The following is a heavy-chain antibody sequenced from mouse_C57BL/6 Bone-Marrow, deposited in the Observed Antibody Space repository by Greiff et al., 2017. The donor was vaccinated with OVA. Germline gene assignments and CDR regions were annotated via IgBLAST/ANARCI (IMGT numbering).Heavy chain of an antibody. V-gene: IGHV1-55*01. CDR3: AREENWGRGGYFDY. CDR2: IYPGSGST. Sequence: QVQLQQPGAELVKPGASVKMSCKASGYTFTSYWITWVKQRPGQGLEWIGDIYPGSGSTTYNEKFKSKATPTVDTSSSTAYMQLSSLTSEDSAVYYCAREENWGRGGYFDYWGQGTTLTVSS. J-gene: IGHJ2*01. D-gene: IGHD4-1*01. CDR1: GYTFTSYW.